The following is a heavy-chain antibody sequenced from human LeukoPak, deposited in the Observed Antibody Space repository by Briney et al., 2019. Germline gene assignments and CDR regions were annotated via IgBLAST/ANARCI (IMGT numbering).Heavy chain of an antibody. J-gene: IGHJ6*02. V-gene: IGHV3-21*01. CDR3: ARALWSYGMGV. Sequence: GGSLRLSCAASGFTFSSYSMNWVRQAPGKGLEWVSSISSSSSYIYYADSVKGRFTISRDNAKNSLYLQMNSLRAEDTAVYYCARALWSYGMGVWGQGTTVTVSS. CDR1: GFTFSSYS. CDR2: ISSSSSYI. D-gene: IGHD3-10*01.